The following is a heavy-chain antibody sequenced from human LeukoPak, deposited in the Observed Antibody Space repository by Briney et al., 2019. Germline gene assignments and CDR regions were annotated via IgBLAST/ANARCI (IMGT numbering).Heavy chain of an antibody. J-gene: IGHJ4*02. Sequence: SETLSLTCTVSGGSISSNYWTWIRQPPGKGLEWMGITYNSGSTNSNPSLKSQVTISVDTSKNQFSLKLSPVTAADTAVYYCARGRPSEYYDILTGYYTLYYFDYWGQGTLVTVSS. CDR1: GGSISSNY. CDR2: TYNSGST. D-gene: IGHD3-9*01. V-gene: IGHV4-59*01. CDR3: ARGRPSEYYDILTGYYTLYYFDY.